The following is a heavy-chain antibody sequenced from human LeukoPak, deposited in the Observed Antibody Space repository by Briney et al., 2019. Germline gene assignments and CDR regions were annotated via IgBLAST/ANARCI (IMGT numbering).Heavy chain of an antibody. Sequence: SETLSLTCAVYGGSFSGYYWSWIRQPPGKGLEWIGEINHSGSTNYNPSLKSRVTISVDTSKNQFSLKLSSVTAADTAVYYCARGFGLNDYWSQGTLVTVSS. J-gene: IGHJ4*02. D-gene: IGHD3-16*01. V-gene: IGHV4-34*01. CDR1: GGSFSGYY. CDR2: INHSGST. CDR3: ARGFGLNDY.